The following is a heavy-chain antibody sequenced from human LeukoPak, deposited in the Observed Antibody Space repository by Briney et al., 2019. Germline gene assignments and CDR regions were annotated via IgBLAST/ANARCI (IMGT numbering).Heavy chain of an antibody. CDR3: VGYTHGWFDY. Sequence: GGSLRLSCAASGFTFSSYCMHWVRQAPGKGLVWVTRISADGSSTLYADSVKGRFTISRDNAKNTLYLQMNSLRAEDTAVYYCVGYTHGWFDYWGQGTLVTVSS. CDR2: ISADGSST. CDR1: GFTFSSYC. V-gene: IGHV3-74*01. D-gene: IGHD5-18*01. J-gene: IGHJ4*02.